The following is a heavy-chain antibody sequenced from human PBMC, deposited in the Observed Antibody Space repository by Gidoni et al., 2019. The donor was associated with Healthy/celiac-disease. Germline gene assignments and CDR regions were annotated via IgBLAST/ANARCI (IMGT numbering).Heavy chain of an antibody. V-gene: IGHV3-23*01. CDR3: AKDRPYYYDSSGYYWFTPIFDY. CDR2: ISGSGGST. J-gene: IGHJ4*02. CDR1: GFTFSSDA. Sequence: EVQLLESWGGLVQPGGSLRLSCAASGFTFSSDAMSWVRQAPGKGLEWVSAISGSGGSTYYADSVKGRFTISRDNSKNTLYLQMNSLRAEDTAVYYCAKDRPYYYDSSGYYWFTPIFDYWGQGTLVTVSS. D-gene: IGHD3-22*01.